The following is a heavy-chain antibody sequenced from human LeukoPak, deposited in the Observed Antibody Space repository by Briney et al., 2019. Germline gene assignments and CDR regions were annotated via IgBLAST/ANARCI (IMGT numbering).Heavy chain of an antibody. V-gene: IGHV5-51*01. J-gene: IGHJ4*02. Sequence: TGESLKISCKASGDSFTTYWIGWVRQMPGKGLEWMGIMYPGDSDTRYSPSFEGQVTISADKSISTAYLQWSSLKASDTAMYYCATRFGLGSSSFDHWGQGTLVTVSS. CDR1: GDSFTTYW. D-gene: IGHD3-10*01. CDR2: MYPGDSDT. CDR3: ATRFGLGSSSFDH.